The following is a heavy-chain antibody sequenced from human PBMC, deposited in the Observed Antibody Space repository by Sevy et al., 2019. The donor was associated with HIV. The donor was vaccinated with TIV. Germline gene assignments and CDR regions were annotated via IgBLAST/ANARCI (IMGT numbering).Heavy chain of an antibody. Sequence: GGSLRLSCAASGFTFNTHAMNWVRQAPGKGLEWVSSISGIGSHTYYAESVKGRFTISRDNAKNSLYLQMNSLRAEDTAVYYCVREGLGGYSYSLDCWGQGTLVTVSS. D-gene: IGHD5-18*01. CDR1: GFTFNTHA. CDR2: ISGIGSHT. V-gene: IGHV3-21*01. J-gene: IGHJ4*02. CDR3: VREGLGGYSYSLDC.